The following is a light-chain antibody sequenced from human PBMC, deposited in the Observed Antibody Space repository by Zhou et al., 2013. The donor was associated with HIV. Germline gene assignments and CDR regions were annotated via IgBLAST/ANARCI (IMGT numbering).Light chain of an antibody. CDR2: AAS. J-gene: IGKJ4*01. CDR1: QSVSSH. Sequence: ELVLTQSPVTLSLSPGERATLSCRASQSVSSHLAWYQHKPGQSPRLLIYAASNRATGIPARFSGSGSGTDFTLTITNLEPEDFAVYFCQQRSSFGGGTKLEIK. V-gene: IGKV3-11*01. CDR3: QQRSS.